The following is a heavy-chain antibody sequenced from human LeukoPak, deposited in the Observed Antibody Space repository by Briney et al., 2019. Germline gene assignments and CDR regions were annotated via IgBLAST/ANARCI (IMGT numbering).Heavy chain of an antibody. CDR1: GGPISPYY. Sequence: PSETLSLTCIVSGGPISPYYWSWIRQPPGSGLEWIAYIYYSGSTSYNPSLKSRVAISVDTSNNEVSLKLSSVTAADTAVYYCARHGYCSGGSCYWDHWGQGTLVTVSS. CDR3: ARHGYCSGGSCYWDH. CDR2: IYYSGST. D-gene: IGHD2-15*01. V-gene: IGHV4-59*08. J-gene: IGHJ4*02.